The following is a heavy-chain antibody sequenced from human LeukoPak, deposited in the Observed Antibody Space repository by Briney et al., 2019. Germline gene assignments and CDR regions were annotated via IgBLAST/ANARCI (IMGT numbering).Heavy chain of an antibody. CDR2: IIPIFGTA. V-gene: IGHV1-69*13. J-gene: IGHJ5*02. Sequence: GASVKVSCKASGGTFSSYAISWVRQAPGQGPEWMGGIIPIFGTANYAQKFQGRVTITADESTSTAYMELSSLRSEDTAVYYCASLAPRQRYCSSTSCYWRGDWFDPWGQGTLVTVSS. CDR3: ASLAPRQRYCSSTSCYWRGDWFDP. D-gene: IGHD2-2*01. CDR1: GGTFSSYA.